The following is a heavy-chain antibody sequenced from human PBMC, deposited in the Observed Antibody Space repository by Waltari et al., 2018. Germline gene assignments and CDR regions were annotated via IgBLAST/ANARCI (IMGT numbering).Heavy chain of an antibody. CDR2: IIPILGIA. J-gene: IGHJ4*02. CDR3: ARADHYYDSSGQFDY. Sequence: QVQLVQSGAEVKKPGSSVKVSCKASGGTFSSDTISWVSQAPGQGLEWMGRIIPILGIANYAQKFQGRVTITADKSTSTAYMELSSLRSEDTAVYYCARADHYYDSSGQFDYWGQGTLVTVSS. V-gene: IGHV1-69*02. D-gene: IGHD3-22*01. CDR1: GGTFSSDT.